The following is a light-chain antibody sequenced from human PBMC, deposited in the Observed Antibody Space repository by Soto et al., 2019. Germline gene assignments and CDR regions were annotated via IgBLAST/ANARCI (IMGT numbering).Light chain of an antibody. Sequence: QSALTQPASVSGSPGQSITISCTGTISDVGGYNYVSWYQQHPGKAPKLIIYEVSNRPSGVSNRVSGSKSGNTASLTISGLQADDEADYYCNSYTSKSTGVFGTGTKVTVL. V-gene: IGLV2-14*01. J-gene: IGLJ1*01. CDR3: NSYTSKSTGV. CDR1: ISDVGGYNY. CDR2: EVS.